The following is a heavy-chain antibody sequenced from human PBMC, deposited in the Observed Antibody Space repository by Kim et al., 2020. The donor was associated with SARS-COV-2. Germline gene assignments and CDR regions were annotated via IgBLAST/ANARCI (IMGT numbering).Heavy chain of an antibody. CDR2: ISAYNGNT. Sequence: ASVKVSCKASGYTFTSYGISWVRQAPGQGLEWMGWISAYNGNTNYAQKLQGRVTMTTDTSTSTAYMELRSLRSDDTAVYYCARDPFEYSSSPAGPGVYYYYMDVWGKGTTVTVSS. CDR3: ARDPFEYSSSPAGPGVYYYYMDV. J-gene: IGHJ6*03. V-gene: IGHV1-18*01. CDR1: GYTFTSYG. D-gene: IGHD6-6*01.